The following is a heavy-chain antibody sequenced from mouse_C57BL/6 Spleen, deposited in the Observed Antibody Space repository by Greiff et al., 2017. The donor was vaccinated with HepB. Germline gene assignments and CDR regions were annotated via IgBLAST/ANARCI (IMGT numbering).Heavy chain of an antibody. CDR2: INPNNGGT. J-gene: IGHJ2*01. Sequence: VQLQQSGPELVKPGASVKISCKASGYTFTDYYMNWVKQSHGKSLEWIGDINPNNGGTSYNQKFKGKATLTVDKSSSTAYMELRSLTSEDSAVYYCLRRGYFDYWGQGTTLTVSS. V-gene: IGHV1-26*01. D-gene: IGHD2-12*01. CDR3: LRRGYFDY. CDR1: GYTFTDYY.